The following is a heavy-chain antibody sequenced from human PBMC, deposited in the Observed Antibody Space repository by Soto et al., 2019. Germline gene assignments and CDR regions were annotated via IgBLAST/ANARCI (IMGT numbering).Heavy chain of an antibody. V-gene: IGHV5-51*01. CDR2: IYPTDSDI. D-gene: IGHD2-8*01. CDR3: ARQNGAFDI. Sequence: GESLKISCKGSGYSFTNYWIGWVRQMPGKGLEWMGIIYPTDSDIRYSPPFQGQVTISXXXXXXTXYXQXXXLKAPDTAMYYCARQNGAFDIWGQGTMVTVSS. J-gene: IGHJ3*02. CDR1: GYSFTNYW.